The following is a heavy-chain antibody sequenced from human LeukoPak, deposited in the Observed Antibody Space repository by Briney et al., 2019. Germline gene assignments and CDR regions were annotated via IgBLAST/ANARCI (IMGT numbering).Heavy chain of an antibody. J-gene: IGHJ4*02. CDR3: ARAVNYYDTPLDY. CDR2: ISSSSDTI. D-gene: IGHD3-22*01. Sequence: GGSLRLSCAVSGFTFSSYSMNWVRQAPGKGLEWISYISSSSDTIYYADSVKGRFTISRDNAKNSLYLQMNSLRAGDTAVYYCARAVNYYDTPLDYWGQGTLVTVSS. CDR1: GFTFSSYS. V-gene: IGHV3-48*04.